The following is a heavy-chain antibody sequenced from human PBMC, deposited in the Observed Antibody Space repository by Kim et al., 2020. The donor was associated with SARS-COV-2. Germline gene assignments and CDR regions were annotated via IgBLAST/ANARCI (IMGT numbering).Heavy chain of an antibody. CDR2: ISYDGSNK. CDR1: GFTFSSYG. V-gene: IGHV3-30*03. CDR3: AAGIAVAGIFDY. J-gene: IGHJ4*02. Sequence: GGSLRLSCAASGFTFSSYGMHWVRQAPGKGLEWLAVISYDGSNKYYADSVKGRFTISRDNSKNTLYLQMNSLRAEDTAVYYCAAGIAVAGIFDYWGQGTL. D-gene: IGHD6-19*01.